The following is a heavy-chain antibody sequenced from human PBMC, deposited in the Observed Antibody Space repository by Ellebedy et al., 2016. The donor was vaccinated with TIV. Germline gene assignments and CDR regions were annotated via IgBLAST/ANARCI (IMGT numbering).Heavy chain of an antibody. Sequence: ASVKVSCKASGYNFTAFGIHWVRQAPGQRLEWMGWINAGDDLTKHSQKFQGRVTITRDTSASTAYMELSSLRSEDTAVYYCARDPYQMATIRGYFDYWGQGTLVTVSS. CDR3: ARDPYQMATIRGYFDY. D-gene: IGHD5-12*01. CDR2: INAGDDLT. CDR1: GYNFTAFG. V-gene: IGHV1-3*01. J-gene: IGHJ4*02.